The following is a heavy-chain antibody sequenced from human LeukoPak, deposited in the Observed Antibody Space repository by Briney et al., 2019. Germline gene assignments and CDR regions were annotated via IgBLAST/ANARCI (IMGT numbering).Heavy chain of an antibody. J-gene: IGHJ4*02. V-gene: IGHV3-64*04. D-gene: IGHD6-6*01. CDR1: GFTFSSYA. CDR3: ARDSLARPLGY. CDR2: ISSNGGST. Sequence: GRSLRLSCSASGFTFSSYAMHWVRQAPGKGLEYVSAISSNGGSTYYADSVKGRFTISRDNAKNSLYLQMNSLRAEDTAVYYCARDSLARPLGYWGQGTLVTVSS.